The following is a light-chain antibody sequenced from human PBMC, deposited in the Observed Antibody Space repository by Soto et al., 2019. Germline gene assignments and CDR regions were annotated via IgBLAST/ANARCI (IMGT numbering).Light chain of an antibody. Sequence: QSVLTQPRSVSGSPGQSVTISCTGTSSDVGGYNYVSWYQQHPGKAPKLMICDVSKRPSGVPDRFSGSKSGNTASLTISGLQAEDEADYYCCSYAGSYNYVFGTGTKLTVL. CDR2: DVS. J-gene: IGLJ1*01. CDR1: SSDVGGYNY. V-gene: IGLV2-11*01. CDR3: CSYAGSYNYV.